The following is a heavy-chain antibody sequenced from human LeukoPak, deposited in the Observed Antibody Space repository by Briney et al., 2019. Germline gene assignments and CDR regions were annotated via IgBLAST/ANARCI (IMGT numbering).Heavy chain of an antibody. V-gene: IGHV3-23*01. CDR2: ITGDGGGT. J-gene: IGHJ4*02. CDR3: AKETSSGNFVTIDC. CDR1: GFTFSSYS. D-gene: IGHD1-26*01. Sequence: GGSLRLSCAASGFTFSSYSMNWVRQAPEKGLEWVSAITGDGGGTNHADSVKGRFTIFRDNSKNTLYLRMNSLRAEDTAVYYCAKETSSGNFVTIDCWGQGALVTVSS.